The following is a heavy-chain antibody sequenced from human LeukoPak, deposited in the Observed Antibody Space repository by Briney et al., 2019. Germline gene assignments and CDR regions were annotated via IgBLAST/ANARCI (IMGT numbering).Heavy chain of an antibody. CDR1: GFPFSSYW. D-gene: IGHD5-24*01. V-gene: IGHV3-7*04. CDR3: TRVGYIDEGIDY. J-gene: IGHJ4*02. CDR2: IKQDGSKK. Sequence: GGSLRLSCVASGFPFSSYWMTWVRQAPGKGLEWVANIKQDGSKKSYVDSVKGRFTISRDNAKNSLYLQMNSLKAEDTAIYYCTRVGYIDEGIDYWGQGTLVTVSS.